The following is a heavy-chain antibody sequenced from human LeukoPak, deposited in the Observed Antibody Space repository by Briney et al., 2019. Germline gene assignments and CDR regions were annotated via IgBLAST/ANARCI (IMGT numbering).Heavy chain of an antibody. J-gene: IGHJ4*02. CDR1: GFTFSSAW. V-gene: IGHV3-15*01. CDR2: IKNKTNGGTT. D-gene: IGHD2-2*01. Sequence: GGSLRLSCAASGFTFSSAWMTWVRQAPGKGLEWVGHIKNKTNGGTTDYAAPVKGRFIISRDDSKNTLYLQMNSLRTEDTAVYYCTRGFCSSTNCYQGPFDFWGQGTLVTVSS. CDR3: TRGFCSSTNCYQGPFDF.